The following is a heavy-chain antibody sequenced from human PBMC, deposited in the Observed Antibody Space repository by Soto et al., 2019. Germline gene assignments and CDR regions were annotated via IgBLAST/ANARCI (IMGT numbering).Heavy chain of an antibody. Sequence: QVQLVESGGGVVQPGTSLRLSCVGSGFTFGSYIMHWVRQAPGKGLEWVALIWSDGSKRYYADSLKGRFTISRDNPKNTLYLQMNSLRGEDTAVYYCAREIGYSFALGYWGQGTLVTVSS. CDR3: AREIGYSFALGY. CDR2: IWSDGSKR. D-gene: IGHD5-18*01. V-gene: IGHV3-33*01. J-gene: IGHJ4*02. CDR1: GFTFGSYI.